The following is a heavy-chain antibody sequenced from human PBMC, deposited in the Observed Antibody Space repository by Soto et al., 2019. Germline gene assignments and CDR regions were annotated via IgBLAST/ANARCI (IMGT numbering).Heavy chain of an antibody. Sequence: PSETLSLTCTVSGGSISSYYWSWIRQPAGKGLEWIGRIYTSGSTNYNPSLKSRVTMSVDTSKNQFSLKLSSVTAADTAVYYCARSGLRRYDLWSGAHPISGGVHWFDPWGQGTLVTVSS. CDR3: ARSGLRRYDLWSGAHPISGGVHWFDP. CDR2: IYTSGST. V-gene: IGHV4-4*07. D-gene: IGHD3-3*01. J-gene: IGHJ5*02. CDR1: GGSISSYY.